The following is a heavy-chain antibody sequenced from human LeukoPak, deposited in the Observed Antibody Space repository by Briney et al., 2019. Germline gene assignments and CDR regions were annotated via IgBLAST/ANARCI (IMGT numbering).Heavy chain of an antibody. V-gene: IGHV3-30*03. Sequence: PGGSLRLSCAASGFTFSSYGMHWVRQAPGKGLEWVAVISYDGSNKYYADSVKGRFTISRDNSKNTLYLQMNSLRAEGTAVYYCARKTDIVATIDYWGQGTLVTVSS. J-gene: IGHJ4*02. D-gene: IGHD5-12*01. CDR1: GFTFSSYG. CDR2: ISYDGSNK. CDR3: ARKTDIVATIDY.